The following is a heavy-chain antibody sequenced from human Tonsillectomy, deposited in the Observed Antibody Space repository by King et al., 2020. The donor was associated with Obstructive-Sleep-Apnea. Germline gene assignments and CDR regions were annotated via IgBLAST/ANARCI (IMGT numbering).Heavy chain of an antibody. CDR2: IYPVDSDT. D-gene: IGHD3-10*01. CDR3: ARVSSYYGSGNKKRGGWFDP. CDR1: GYSFTSYW. V-gene: IGHV5-51*01. J-gene: IGHJ5*02. Sequence: QLVQSGAEVKKPGESLEISCKGSGYSFTSYWVGSVRQMPGKGLEWMGIIYPVDSDTRYGPSFQGQGTGAAEESTSTAYLQWSSLKASDTAMYYCARVSSYYGSGNKKRGGWFDPWGQGTLVTVSS.